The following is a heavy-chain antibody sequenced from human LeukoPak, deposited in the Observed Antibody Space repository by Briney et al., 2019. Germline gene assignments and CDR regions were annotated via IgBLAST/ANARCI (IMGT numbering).Heavy chain of an antibody. CDR2: IYYSGST. CDR1: GGSISSYY. J-gene: IGHJ5*02. Sequence: SETLSLTCTVSGGSISSYYWSWIRQPPGKGLEWIGYIYYSGSTNYNPSLKSRVTISVDTSKNQFSLKLSSVTAADTAVYYCARNYGDYAIEYNWFDPWGQGTLVTVSS. D-gene: IGHD4-17*01. CDR3: ARNYGDYAIEYNWFDP. V-gene: IGHV4-59*01.